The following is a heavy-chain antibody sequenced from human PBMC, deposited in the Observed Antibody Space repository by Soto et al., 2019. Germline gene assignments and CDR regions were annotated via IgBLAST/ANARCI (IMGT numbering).Heavy chain of an antibody. J-gene: IGHJ6*02. V-gene: IGHV5-51*01. CDR2: IYPGDSDT. CDR3: ARLGHYYDSSGYHPGLYYYYGMDV. Sequence: EVQLVQSGAEVKKPGESLKISCKGSGYSFTSYWIGWVRQMPGKGLEWMGIIYPGDSDTRYSPSFQGQVTISADKSISTAYLQWSSLKASDTAMYYCARLGHYYDSSGYHPGLYYYYGMDVWGQGTTVTVSS. D-gene: IGHD3-22*01. CDR1: GYSFTSYW.